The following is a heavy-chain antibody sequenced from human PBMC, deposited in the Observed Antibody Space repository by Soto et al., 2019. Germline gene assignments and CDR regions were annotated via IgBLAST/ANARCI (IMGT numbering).Heavy chain of an antibody. Sequence: SETLSLTCTVSGGSISTGGYYWSWVRQYPGKGLEWLGYIDGSGYTFYNPSLQSRLTLSMDTSKNQFSLKLSSATAADTAVYFCARKQAGFFYGIDYWGQGTLVTVSS. CDR2: IDGSGYT. J-gene: IGHJ4*02. CDR1: GGSISTGGYY. CDR3: ARKQAGFFYGIDY. V-gene: IGHV4-31*03. D-gene: IGHD3-3*01.